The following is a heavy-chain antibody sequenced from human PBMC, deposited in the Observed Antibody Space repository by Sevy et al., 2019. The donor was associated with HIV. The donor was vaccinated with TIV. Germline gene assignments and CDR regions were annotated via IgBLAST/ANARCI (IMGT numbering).Heavy chain of an antibody. D-gene: IGHD1-1*01. CDR3: ATSGTTGTTSHFDS. CDR1: GGTVSNYG. V-gene: IGHV1-69*13. CDR2: TIPIFGTP. J-gene: IGHJ4*02. Sequence: ASVKVSCKASGGTVSNYGFHWVRQAPGQGLEWMGGTIPIFGTPNYAQQFQGRVTITADESTSTAYMKLSSLTSDYTAVYYCATSGTTGTTSHFDSWGQGTLVTVSS.